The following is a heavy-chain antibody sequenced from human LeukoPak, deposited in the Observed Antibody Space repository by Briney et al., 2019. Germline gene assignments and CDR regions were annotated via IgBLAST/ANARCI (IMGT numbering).Heavy chain of an antibody. CDR1: GFTFSSYS. Sequence: GGSLRLSCAASGFTFSSYSMNWVRQAPGKGLEWVSSIRSSSSYISSADSVKGRFTISRDNAKNSLYLQMNSLRAEDTAVYYCARVKRWATFFPLFDYWGQGTLVTVPS. J-gene: IGHJ4*02. D-gene: IGHD3-16*01. V-gene: IGHV3-21*01. CDR3: ARVKRWATFFPLFDY. CDR2: IRSSSSYI.